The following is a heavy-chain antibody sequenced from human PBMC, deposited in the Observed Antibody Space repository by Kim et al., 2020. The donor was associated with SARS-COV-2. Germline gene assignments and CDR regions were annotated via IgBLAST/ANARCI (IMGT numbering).Heavy chain of an antibody. D-gene: IGHD3-22*01. J-gene: IGHJ2*01. CDR3: ASRVVVITVLEGWYFDL. V-gene: IGHV4-39*01. CDR1: GGSISSSSYY. Sequence: SETLSLTCTVSGGSISSSSYYWGWIRQPPGKGLEWIGSIYYSGSTYYNPSLKSRITISVDTSKNQFYLKLSSVTAADTAVYYGASRVVVITVLEGWYFDLWGRGTLVTVSS. CDR2: IYYSGST.